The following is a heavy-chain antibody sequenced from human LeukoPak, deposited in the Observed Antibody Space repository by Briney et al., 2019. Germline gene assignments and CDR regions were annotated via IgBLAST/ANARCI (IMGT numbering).Heavy chain of an antibody. CDR3: ANLISPGWFDP. V-gene: IGHV4-39*01. CDR1: VGSLSRRREY. Sequence: SETLSLTRMVSVGSLSRRREYGAGTRHPPGEGREWIANIYYSGSTYYSPSLKSRVIISVDTSKNQFYLKLSSVTAADTAVYYCANLISPGWFDPWGQGTLVTVS. CDR2: IYYSGST. J-gene: IGHJ5*02.